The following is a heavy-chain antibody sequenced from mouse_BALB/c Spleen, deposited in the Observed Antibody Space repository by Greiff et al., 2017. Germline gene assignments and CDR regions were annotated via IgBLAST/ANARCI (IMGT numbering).Heavy chain of an antibody. CDR1: GYSITSDYA. Sequence: VQLQQSGPGLVKPSQSLSLTCTVTGYSITSDYAWNWIRQFPGNKLEWMGYISYSGSTSYNPSLKSRISITRDTSKNQFFLQLNSVTTEDTATYYCARNYRYPYYAMDYWGQGTSVTVSS. V-gene: IGHV3-2*02. D-gene: IGHD2-14*01. CDR3: ARNYRYPYYAMDY. J-gene: IGHJ4*01. CDR2: ISYSGST.